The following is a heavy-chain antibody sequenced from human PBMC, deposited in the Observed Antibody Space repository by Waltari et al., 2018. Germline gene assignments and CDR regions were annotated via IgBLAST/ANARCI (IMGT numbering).Heavy chain of an antibody. CDR3: ARGVGGSAGWYYYGMDV. CDR1: GFTFSRYS. V-gene: IGHV3-21*01. Sequence: EVQLVESGGGLVKPGGSLRLSCAASGFTFSRYSMNWVRQAPGKGLEGGSCISSSSSYIYYADSVKGRFTISRDNAKNSLYLEMNSLRDEDTAVYYCARGVGGSAGWYYYGMDVWGQGTTVTVSS. D-gene: IGHD1-26*01. J-gene: IGHJ6*02. CDR2: ISSSSSYI.